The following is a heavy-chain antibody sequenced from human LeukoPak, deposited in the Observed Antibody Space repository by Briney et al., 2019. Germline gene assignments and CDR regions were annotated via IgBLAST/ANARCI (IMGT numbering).Heavy chain of an antibody. CDR1: GGSISSGGYY. Sequence: PSETLSLTRTVSGGSISSGGYYWSWIRQHPGKGLEWIGYIYYSGSTSYNPSLKSRVTISVATSKNQFSLKLSSVTAADTAVYYCARDSGYRAYWYFDLWGRGTLVTVSS. D-gene: IGHD3-10*01. CDR3: ARDSGYRAYWYFDL. CDR2: IYYSGST. J-gene: IGHJ2*01. V-gene: IGHV4-31*03.